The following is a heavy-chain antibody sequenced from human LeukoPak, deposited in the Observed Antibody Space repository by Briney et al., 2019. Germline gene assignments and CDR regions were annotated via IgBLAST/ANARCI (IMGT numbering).Heavy chain of an antibody. D-gene: IGHD2-2*01. Sequence: SGTLSLTCTDSAGSISSYYWSWIRQPPGKGLEWIGYIYYSGSTNYNPSLKSRVTISVDTSKNQFSLKLSSVTAADTAVYYCARLLGYCSSTSCYYYYYYGMDVWGQGTTVTVSS. V-gene: IGHV4-59*08. CDR2: IYYSGST. CDR3: ARLLGYCSSTSCYYYYYYGMDV. J-gene: IGHJ6*02. CDR1: AGSISSYY.